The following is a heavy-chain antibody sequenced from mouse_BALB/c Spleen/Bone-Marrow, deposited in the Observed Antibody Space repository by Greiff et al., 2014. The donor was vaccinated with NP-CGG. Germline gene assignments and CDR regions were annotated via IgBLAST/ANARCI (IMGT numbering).Heavy chain of an antibody. Sequence: VQLQQSGAELVKPGASVKLSCTASGFNIKDTYMHWVKQRPEQGLEWIGRIDPANGKTKYDPKFQGKATITADTCSNTAYLQLSSLTSEDTAVYYCARSRDYGSSYYAMDYWGQGTSVTVSS. V-gene: IGHV14-3*02. J-gene: IGHJ4*01. CDR1: GFNIKDTY. D-gene: IGHD1-1*01. CDR3: ARSRDYGSSYYAMDY. CDR2: IDPANGKT.